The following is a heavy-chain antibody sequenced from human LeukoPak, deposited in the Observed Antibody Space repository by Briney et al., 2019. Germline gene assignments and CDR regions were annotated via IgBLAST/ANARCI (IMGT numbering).Heavy chain of an antibody. D-gene: IGHD3-3*01. Sequence: GSSVKVSCKASGGTFSSYAISWVRQAPGQGLGWMGGIIPIFGTANYAQKFQGRVTITTDESTSTAYMELSSLRSEDTAVYYCARAGHYDFWSGYPYNWFDPWGQGTLVTVSS. J-gene: IGHJ5*02. CDR1: GGTFSSYA. CDR2: IIPIFGTA. V-gene: IGHV1-69*05. CDR3: ARAGHYDFWSGYPYNWFDP.